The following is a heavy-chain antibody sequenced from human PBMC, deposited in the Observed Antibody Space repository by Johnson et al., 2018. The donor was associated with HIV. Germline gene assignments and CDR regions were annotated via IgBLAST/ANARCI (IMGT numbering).Heavy chain of an antibody. J-gene: IGHJ3*02. CDR2: ISYDGSNE. CDR1: GFTFRDYA. V-gene: IGHV3-30-3*01. D-gene: IGHD1-26*01. CDR3: ARALGVGATADDAFDI. Sequence: QVQLVESGGGVVQPGRSLRLSCAASGFTFRDYAMHWVRQAPGKGLEWVTVISYDGSNEYYADSVKGRFTISRDNSKNTLYLQMNSLRTEDTAVYYCARALGVGATADDAFDICGQGTMVTVSS.